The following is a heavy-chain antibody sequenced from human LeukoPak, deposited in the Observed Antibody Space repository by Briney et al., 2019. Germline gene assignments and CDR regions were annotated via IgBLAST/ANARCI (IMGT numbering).Heavy chain of an antibody. CDR3: ARGLVGGYQRLRLGVYGDYDY. V-gene: IGHV4-34*01. CDR1: GGSFSGYY. CDR2: INHSGST. J-gene: IGHJ4*02. D-gene: IGHD4-17*01. Sequence: PSETLSLTCAVYGGSFSGYYWSWIRQPPGKGLEWIGEINHSGSTNYNPSLKSRVTISVDTSKNQFSLKLSSVTAADTAVYYCARGLVGGYQRLRLGVYGDYDYWGQGTLVTVSS.